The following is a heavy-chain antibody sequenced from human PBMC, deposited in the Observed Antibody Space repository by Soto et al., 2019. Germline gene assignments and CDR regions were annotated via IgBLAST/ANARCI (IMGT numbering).Heavy chain of an antibody. CDR1: GFSLSTSGVG. CDR2: IYWNDDK. CDR3: AQVYDYVWGSYPRAFDY. J-gene: IGHJ4*02. D-gene: IGHD3-16*01. V-gene: IGHV2-5*01. Sequence: GSGATLVNPTQTLTLTCTFSGFSLSTSGVGVGWIRQPPGKALEWLALIYWNDDKRYSPSLKSRPTITKDTSKNQVVLTMTNMDPADTATYYCAQVYDYVWGSYPRAFDYWGQGTLVTVSS.